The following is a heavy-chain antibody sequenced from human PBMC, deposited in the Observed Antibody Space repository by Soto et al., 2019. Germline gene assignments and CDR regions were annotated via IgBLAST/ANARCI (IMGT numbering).Heavy chain of an antibody. V-gene: IGHV1-46*03. J-gene: IGHJ5*02. CDR2: INPSGGST. Sequence: ASVKVSCKASGYTFTSYYMHWVRQAPGQGLEWMGIINPSGGSTSYAQKFQGRVTMTRDTSTSTVYMELSSLRSEDTAVYYCARDLTQERFLEWLPNWFDPWGQGTLVTVSS. CDR1: GYTFTSYY. D-gene: IGHD3-3*01. CDR3: ARDLTQERFLEWLPNWFDP.